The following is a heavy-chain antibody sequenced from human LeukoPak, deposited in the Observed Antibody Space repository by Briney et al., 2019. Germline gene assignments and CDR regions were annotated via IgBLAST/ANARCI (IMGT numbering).Heavy chain of an antibody. V-gene: IGHV3-30*03. CDR3: ARGGGMRSWYDFDY. CDR1: GFTFSSYG. J-gene: IGHJ4*02. CDR2: ISYDGSNK. D-gene: IGHD6-13*01. Sequence: GGSLRLSCAASGFTFSSYGMHWVRQAPGKGLEWVAVISYDGSNKYYADSVKGRFTISRDNSKNTLYLQMNSLRAEDTAVYYCARGGGMRSWYDFDYWGQGILVTVSS.